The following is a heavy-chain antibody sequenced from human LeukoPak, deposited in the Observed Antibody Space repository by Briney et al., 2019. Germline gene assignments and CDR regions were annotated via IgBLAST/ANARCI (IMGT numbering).Heavy chain of an antibody. CDR1: GFTFSSYA. CDR2: ISGSGGST. D-gene: IGHD3-22*01. J-gene: IGHJ3*02. V-gene: IGHV3-23*01. CDR3: ATRDYYDSSGYNDAFDI. Sequence: GGSLRLSCAASGFTFSSYAMSWVRQAPGKGLEWVSAISGSGGSTYYADSVKGRFTISRDNSKNTLYLQMNSLKTEDTAVYYCATRDYYDSSGYNDAFDIWGQGTMVSVSS.